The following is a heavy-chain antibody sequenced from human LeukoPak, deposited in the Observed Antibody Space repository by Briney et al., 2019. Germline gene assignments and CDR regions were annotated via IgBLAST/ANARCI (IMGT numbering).Heavy chain of an antibody. CDR3: AKKSGAPANFDY. J-gene: IGHJ4*02. D-gene: IGHD6-13*01. CDR2: INSGSCYI. V-gene: IGHV3-21*04. CDR1: GFTFSTYS. Sequence: GGSLRLSCAASGFTFSTYSMNWVRQAPGKGLEWVSSINSGSCYINYADSVRGRFTVSRDNSKNSLYLQMNSLRIEDTALYYCAKKSGAPANFDYWGQGTLVTVSS.